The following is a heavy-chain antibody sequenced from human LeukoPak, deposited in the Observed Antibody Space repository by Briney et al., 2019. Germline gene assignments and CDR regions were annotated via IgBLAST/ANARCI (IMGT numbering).Heavy chain of an antibody. Sequence: PGGSLRLSCAAPGFTFSSYAMSWVRQAPGKGLEWVSAISGSGGSTYYADAVKGRFTISRDNSKNTRYLQMNSRRAEDTAVHYCAKDRARRGGFDYWGQGTLVTVSS. D-gene: IGHD3-10*01. CDR3: AKDRARRGGFDY. CDR2: ISGSGGST. J-gene: IGHJ4*02. CDR1: GFTFSSYA. V-gene: IGHV3-23*01.